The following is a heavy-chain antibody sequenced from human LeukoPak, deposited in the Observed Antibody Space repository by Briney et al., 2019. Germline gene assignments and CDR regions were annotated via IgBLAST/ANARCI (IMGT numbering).Heavy chain of an antibody. J-gene: IGHJ4*02. CDR3: AKVPVDIVATIRFDY. D-gene: IGHD5-12*01. CDR2: ISGSGGST. CDR1: GFTFSSYA. V-gene: IGHV3-23*01. Sequence: GGSLRHSCAASGFTFSSYAMSWVRQAPGKGLEWVSAISGSGGSTYYADSVKGRFTISRDDSKNTLYLQMNSLRAEDTAVYYCAKVPVDIVATIRFDYWGQGTLVTVSS.